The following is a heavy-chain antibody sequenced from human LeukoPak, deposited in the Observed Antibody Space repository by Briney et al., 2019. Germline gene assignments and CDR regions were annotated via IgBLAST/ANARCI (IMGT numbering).Heavy chain of an antibody. CDR1: GGSFSGYY. D-gene: IGHD6-19*01. CDR2: INHSGST. J-gene: IGHJ4*02. Sequence: KPSETLSLTCAVYGGSFSGYYWSWIRQPPGKGPEWIGEINHSGSTNYNPSLKSRVTISVDTSKNQFSLKLSSVTAADTAVYYCASPKPSGWYRGGAFDYWGQGILVTVSS. V-gene: IGHV4-34*01. CDR3: ASPKPSGWYRGGAFDY.